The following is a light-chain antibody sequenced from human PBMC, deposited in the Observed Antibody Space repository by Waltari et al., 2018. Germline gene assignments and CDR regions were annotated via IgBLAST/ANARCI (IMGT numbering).Light chain of an antibody. CDR1: SSNIGTGQD. V-gene: IGLV1-40*01. CDR2: GNT. Sequence: QSVLTQPPSVSGAPGQRVTISCTWSSSNIGTGQDVRWYKPLPGPAPKLLMFGNTNRPSGVPDRFSGSKSGASASLAITGLQAEDEAVYYCHSYDIGLTAWVFGGGTKLTVL. CDR3: HSYDIGLTAWV. J-gene: IGLJ3*02.